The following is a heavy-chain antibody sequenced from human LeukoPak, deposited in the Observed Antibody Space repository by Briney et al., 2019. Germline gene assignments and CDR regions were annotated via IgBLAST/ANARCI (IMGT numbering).Heavy chain of an antibody. J-gene: IGHJ4*02. D-gene: IGHD2-21*02. Sequence: GVSLKISCKGSGYSFVSYWIGWVRQMPGKGLEWMGIIFPGDSNTRYSPSFQGQVTISADKSISTAYLQWSSLKASDTAMYYCARNFESCGGDCYDYWGQGTLITVSS. CDR3: ARNFESCGGDCYDY. V-gene: IGHV5-51*01. CDR1: GYSFVSYW. CDR2: IFPGDSNT.